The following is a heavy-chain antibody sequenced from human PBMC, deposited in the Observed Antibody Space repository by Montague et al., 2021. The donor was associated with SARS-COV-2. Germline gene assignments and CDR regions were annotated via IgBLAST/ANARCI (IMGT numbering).Heavy chain of an antibody. D-gene: IGHD3-3*01. CDR2: IYYSGST. V-gene: IGHV4-59*01. J-gene: IGHJ3*02. Sequence: SETLSLTCTVSGGSISSYYWSWIRQPPGKGLEWIGYIYYSGSTNYNPSLKSRVTISVDTSKNQFSPKLSSVTAADTAVYYCARDKGFTIFGVVKSPGAFDIWGQGTMVTVSS. CDR1: GGSISSYY. CDR3: ARDKGFTIFGVVKSPGAFDI.